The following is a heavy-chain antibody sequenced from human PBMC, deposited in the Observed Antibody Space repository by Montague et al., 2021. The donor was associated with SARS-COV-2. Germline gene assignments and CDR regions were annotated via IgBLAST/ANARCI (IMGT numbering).Heavy chain of an antibody. Sequence: SETLSLTCTVSGGSISSSSYYWAWIRQPPGKGLEWIGSIYYSGSTYYNTSLRSRVTISVDTSKNQFSLNLNSVTAADTAVYYCAADYGERDWFDPWGQGTLVTVSS. CDR3: AADYGERDWFDP. CDR2: IYYSGST. D-gene: IGHD4-17*01. J-gene: IGHJ5*02. V-gene: IGHV4-39*01. CDR1: GGSISSSSYY.